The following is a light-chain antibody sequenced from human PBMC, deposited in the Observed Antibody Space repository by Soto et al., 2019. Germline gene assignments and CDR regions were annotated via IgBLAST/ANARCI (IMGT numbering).Light chain of an antibody. CDR3: QQYNNLHPYT. Sequence: EIVMTQSPATLSVSPGERATLSCRASQSVSSNLAWYQQKPGQAPRLLIYGASTRATGIPARFSGSGSGTAFTLTISSLQSEDFAVYYCQQYNNLHPYTFGQGTKLEIK. CDR2: GAS. J-gene: IGKJ2*01. CDR1: QSVSSN. V-gene: IGKV3-15*01.